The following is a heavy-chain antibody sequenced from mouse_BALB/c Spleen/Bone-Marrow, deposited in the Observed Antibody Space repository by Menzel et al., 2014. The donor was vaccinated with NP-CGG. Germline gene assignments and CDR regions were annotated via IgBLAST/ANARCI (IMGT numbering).Heavy chain of an antibody. CDR1: GYTFPNSW. D-gene: IGHD4-1*01. V-gene: IGHV1-7*01. Sequence: VQLQQSGAELAKPGASVKMSCKASGYTFPNSWMHWVKQRPGQGLEWVGYINPGTDYTEYDQKFKDKATLTADRSSSTAYMQLSGLTSEDSAVYFRANSRTGFPYWGQGTLVTVSA. J-gene: IGHJ3*01. CDR3: ANSRTGFPY. CDR2: INPGTDYT.